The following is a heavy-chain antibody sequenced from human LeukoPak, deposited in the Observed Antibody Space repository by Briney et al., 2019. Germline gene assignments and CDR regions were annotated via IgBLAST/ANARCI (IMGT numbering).Heavy chain of an antibody. J-gene: IGHJ4*02. Sequence: ASVKVSCKASGYTFTSYAINWVRQAPGQGLEWMGWINTNTGNPTYAQGFTGRFVFSLDTSVSTAYLQISSLKAEDTAVYYCARRYYSSTTCYYFDYWGQETLVTVSS. CDR2: INTNTGNP. V-gene: IGHV7-4-1*02. CDR3: ARRYYSSTTCYYFDY. D-gene: IGHD2-2*01. CDR1: GYTFTSYA.